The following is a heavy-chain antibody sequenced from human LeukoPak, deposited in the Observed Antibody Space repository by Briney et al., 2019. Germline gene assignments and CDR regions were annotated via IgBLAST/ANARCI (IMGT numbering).Heavy chain of an antibody. V-gene: IGHV1-69*13. CDR3: ARTGIGYDILTGYYNLHADY. J-gene: IGHJ4*02. CDR2: IIPIFGTA. Sequence: GASVKVSCKASGGTFSSYAISWVRQAPGQGLEWMGGIIPIFGTANYAQKFQGRVTITADESTSTAYMELSSLRSEDTAVYYCARTGIGYDILTGYYNLHADYWDQGTLVTVSS. CDR1: GGTFSSYA. D-gene: IGHD3-9*01.